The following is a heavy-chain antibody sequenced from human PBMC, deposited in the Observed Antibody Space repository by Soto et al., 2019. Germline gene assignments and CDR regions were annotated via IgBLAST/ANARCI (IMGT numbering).Heavy chain of an antibody. CDR1: GFTFSSYG. V-gene: IGHV3-23*01. CDR2: ISGSGGST. Sequence: PGGSLRLSCAASGFTFSSYGMHWVRQAPGKGLEWVSAISGSGGSTYYADSVKGRFTISRDNSKNTLYLQMNSLRAEDTAVYYCAKAMGIAAAGYYYGMARWGPGTKVTVSS. J-gene: IGHJ6*02. CDR3: AKAMGIAAAGYYYGMAR. D-gene: IGHD6-13*01.